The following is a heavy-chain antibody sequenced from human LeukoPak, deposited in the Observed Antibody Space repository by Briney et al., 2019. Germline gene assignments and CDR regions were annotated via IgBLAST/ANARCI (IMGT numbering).Heavy chain of an antibody. CDR2: VTGSGGGT. J-gene: IGHJ4*02. D-gene: IGHD3-9*01. V-gene: IGHV3-23*01. CDR1: GFTFSNCA. Sequence: GESLTLSCAASGFTFSNCAVSWVRQAPGKGLDWVSTVTGSGGGTYYADSVKGRFTISRDNSKRTLYLHMNNLRVEDTAVYYCAKDDILTGFYTVPFDYWGLGTLVTVSS. CDR3: AKDDILTGFYTVPFDY.